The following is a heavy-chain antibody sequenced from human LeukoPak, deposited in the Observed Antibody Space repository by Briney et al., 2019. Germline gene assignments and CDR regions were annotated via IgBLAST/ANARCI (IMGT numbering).Heavy chain of an antibody. D-gene: IGHD3-9*01. V-gene: IGHV3-48*01. CDR1: GFTFSNYN. J-gene: IGHJ5*02. Sequence: GGSLRLSCAASGFTFSNYNMNWVRQAPGKGLEWVSYISSSRGTIYYADSVKGRFTISRDNAKNSLYLQMNSLRAEDTAVYYCARDLLMRSSSRPVFDPWGQGTLVTASS. CDR2: ISSSRGTI. CDR3: ARDLLMRSSSRPVFDP.